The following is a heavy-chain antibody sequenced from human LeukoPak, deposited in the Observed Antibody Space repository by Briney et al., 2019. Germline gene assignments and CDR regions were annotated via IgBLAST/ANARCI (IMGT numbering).Heavy chain of an antibody. V-gene: IGHV3-15*01. Sequence: GGSLRLSCAASGFTFSNAWMSWVRQAPGKGLEWVGRIKSKTDGGTTDYAAPVKGRFTISRDDSKNTLYLQMNSLKTEDTAVYYSTTETLGYCSSTSCYSSWFDPWGQGTLVTVSS. J-gene: IGHJ5*02. CDR3: TTETLGYCSSTSCYSSWFDP. D-gene: IGHD2-2*01. CDR2: IKSKTDGGTT. CDR1: GFTFSNAW.